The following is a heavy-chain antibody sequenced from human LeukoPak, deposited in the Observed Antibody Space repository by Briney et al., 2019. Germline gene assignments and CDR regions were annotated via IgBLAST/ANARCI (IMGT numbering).Heavy chain of an antibody. CDR1: GGSFSGYY. CDR3: ATDRYYGSGSYYKFDF. CDR2: INHSGST. Sequence: SETLSLTCAVSGGSFSGYYWSWIRQPPGKGLEWIGEINHSGSTNYNPSLKSRVSISVDTPKKQFSLSLNSVTAADTAVYYCATDRYYGSGSYYKFDFWGQGTLVTVSS. J-gene: IGHJ4*02. V-gene: IGHV4-34*01. D-gene: IGHD3-10*01.